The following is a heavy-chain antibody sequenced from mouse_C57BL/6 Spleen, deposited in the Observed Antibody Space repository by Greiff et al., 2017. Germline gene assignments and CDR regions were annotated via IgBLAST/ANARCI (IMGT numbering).Heavy chain of an antibody. V-gene: IGHV2-5*01. Sequence: VKVVESGPGLVQPSQSLSITCPVSGFSLTSYGVHWVRQSPGKGLEWLGVIWRGGSTDYNAAFMSRLSITKDNSKSQVFFKMNSLQADDTAIYYCAKRYDGYYAMDYWGQGTSVTVSS. CDR2: IWRGGST. J-gene: IGHJ4*01. D-gene: IGHD2-12*01. CDR1: GFSLTSYG. CDR3: AKRYDGYYAMDY.